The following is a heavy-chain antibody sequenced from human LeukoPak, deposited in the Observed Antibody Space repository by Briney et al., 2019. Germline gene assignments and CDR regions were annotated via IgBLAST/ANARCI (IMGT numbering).Heavy chain of an antibody. J-gene: IGHJ5*02. V-gene: IGHV4-59*01. Sequence: SETLSLTCSVSGGSMRSNYWSLIRQPPGKGLEWIGNIYYSGSTNYNPSLKSRVTISIDPSKNQFSLKLSSVTAADTAIYYCVKDNGRWFDPWGQGTLVIVSS. CDR3: VKDNGRWFDP. CDR1: GGSMRSNY. CDR2: IYYSGST. D-gene: IGHD1-26*01.